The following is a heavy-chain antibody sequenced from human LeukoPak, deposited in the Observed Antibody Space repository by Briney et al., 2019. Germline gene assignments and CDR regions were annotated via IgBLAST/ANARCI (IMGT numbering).Heavy chain of an antibody. CDR1: GFTFNTYA. V-gene: IGHV3-23*01. CDR3: AKNYESGRGVPYGMDV. Sequence: PGGSLRLSCAASGFTFNTYAMSWVRQAPGKGLEWVSAILGSGDRTYYAGSVKGRFTISRDNSKNTLYLQMSSLRGEDTAVYYCAKNYESGRGVPYGMDVWGQGTTVTVSS. J-gene: IGHJ6*02. D-gene: IGHD3-10*01. CDR2: ILGSGDRT.